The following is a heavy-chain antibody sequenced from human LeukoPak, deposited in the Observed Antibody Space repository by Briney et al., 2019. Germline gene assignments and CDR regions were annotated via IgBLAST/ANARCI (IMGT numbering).Heavy chain of an antibody. J-gene: IGHJ4*02. D-gene: IGHD3-22*01. CDR2: IYSGDST. CDR1: GFTVSSNY. CDR3: ASLSPLYYDSSGYSY. V-gene: IGHV3-53*01. Sequence: PGGSLRLSCAASGFTVSSNYMSWVRQAPGKGLEWVSVIYSGDSTYYADSVKGRFTISRDNFKNTLYLQMNSLRAEDTAVYYCASLSPLYYDSSGYSYWGQGTLVTVSS.